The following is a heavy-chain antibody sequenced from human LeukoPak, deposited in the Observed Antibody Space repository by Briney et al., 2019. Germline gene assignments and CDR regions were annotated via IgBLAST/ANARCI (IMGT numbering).Heavy chain of an antibody. CDR2: IYTSGST. D-gene: IGHD2-2*01. CDR1: GGSISSGSHY. Sequence: SQTLSLTCTVSGGSISSGSHYWSWIRQPAGKGLEWIGRIYTSGSTNYNPSLKSRVTISVDTSKNQFSLRLSSVTAADTAVYYCARDNSYCSSTSCYYKWFDPWGQGTLVTVSS. V-gene: IGHV4-61*02. CDR3: ARDNSYCSSTSCYYKWFDP. J-gene: IGHJ5*02.